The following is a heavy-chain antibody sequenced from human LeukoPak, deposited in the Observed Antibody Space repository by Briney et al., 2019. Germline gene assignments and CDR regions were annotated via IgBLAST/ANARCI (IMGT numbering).Heavy chain of an antibody. D-gene: IGHD3-22*01. J-gene: IGHJ4*02. V-gene: IGHV3-48*03. CDR3: ARAPYYASSGYLDY. Sequence: GGSLRLSCAASGFTFSSYEMNWVRQAPGKGLEWVSYISSSGSTIYYADSVKGRFTISRDSAKNSLYLQMNSLRAEDTAVSYCARAPYYASSGYLDYWGQGTLVTVSS. CDR2: ISSSGSTI. CDR1: GFTFSSYE.